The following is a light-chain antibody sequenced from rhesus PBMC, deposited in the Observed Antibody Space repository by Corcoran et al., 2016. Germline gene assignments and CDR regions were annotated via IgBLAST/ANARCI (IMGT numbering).Light chain of an antibody. CDR3: LQSSNWPQYS. CDR1: QSVSSY. J-gene: IGKJ2*01. Sequence: EIVMTQSPATLALSPGERATLSCRASQSVSSYLAWYQQKPGQAPRLLYYGTSSRATGIPDRFSGSGSGAEFTLTIGSLEPEDVGVYFCLQSSNWPQYSFGQGTKVEIK. CDR2: GTS. V-gene: IGKV3-24*04.